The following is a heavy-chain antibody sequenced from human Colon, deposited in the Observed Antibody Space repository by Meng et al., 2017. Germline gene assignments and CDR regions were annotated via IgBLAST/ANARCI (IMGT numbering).Heavy chain of an antibody. CDR1: GYSLNSGYY. CDR2: MHHSGST. D-gene: IGHD2/OR15-2a*01. V-gene: IGHV4-38-2*02. CDR3: ARESGLLSAIVEIGRAGRFDP. Sequence: QVPLPGPGPGLGNPSATLSLPCAVSGYSLNSGYYWGWFRQAPGRGLEWIASMHHSGSTYYNPSLKTRLSLSIDTSRNELSLKLTSVTAADSAVYYCARESGLLSAIVEIGRAGRFDPWGLGTLVTVSS. J-gene: IGHJ5*02.